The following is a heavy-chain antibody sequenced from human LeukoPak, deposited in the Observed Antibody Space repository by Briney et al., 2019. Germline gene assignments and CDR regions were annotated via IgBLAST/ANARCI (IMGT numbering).Heavy chain of an antibody. V-gene: IGHV3-53*04. J-gene: IGHJ4*02. CDR1: GFTVSSNY. CDR3: ARAADGSSGRFDY. CDR2: IYSGGST. Sequence: AGSLRLSCAASGFTVSSNYMSWVRQAPGKGLEWVSVIYSGGSTYYADSVKGRFTISRHNSQNTLYLQMNSLKSEDTAVYYCARAADGSSGRFDYWGQGTLVTVSS. D-gene: IGHD6-19*01.